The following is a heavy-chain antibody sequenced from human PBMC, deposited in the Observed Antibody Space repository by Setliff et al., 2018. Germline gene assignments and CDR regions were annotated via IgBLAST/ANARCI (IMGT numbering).Heavy chain of an antibody. D-gene: IGHD3-22*01. CDR1: GYSFQRYG. Sequence: ASVKVSCKASGYSFQRYGINWLRQAPGQGLEWLGWISSYNGNTKYAQTVQDRIRVTTDTSTSTSYMELRSLRSDDTAVYFCARSSDSGYYHQRDAFDTWGQGTRVTVSS. J-gene: IGHJ3*02. CDR3: ARSSDSGYYHQRDAFDT. CDR2: ISSYNGNT. V-gene: IGHV1-18*04.